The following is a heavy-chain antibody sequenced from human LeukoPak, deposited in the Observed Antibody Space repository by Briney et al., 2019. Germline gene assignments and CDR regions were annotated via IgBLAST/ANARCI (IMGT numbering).Heavy chain of an antibody. CDR2: ISYDGSNK. D-gene: IGHD2-15*01. CDR1: GYTFTSYG. J-gene: IGHJ4*02. V-gene: IGHV3-30*18. CDR3: AKATPGYYFDY. Sequence: SCKASGYTFTSYGMHWVRQAPGKGMEWVAVISYDGSNKYYADSVKGRFTISRDNSKNTLYLQMNSLRAEDTAVYYCAKATPGYYFDYWGQGTLVTVSS.